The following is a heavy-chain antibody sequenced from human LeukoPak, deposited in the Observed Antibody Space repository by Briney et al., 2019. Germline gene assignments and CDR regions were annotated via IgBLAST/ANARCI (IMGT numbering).Heavy chain of an antibody. J-gene: IGHJ4*02. CDR1: GFTFSDYG. D-gene: IGHD2-2*01. CDR2: IWYDGNNT. Sequence: PGGSLRLSCAASGFTFSDYGIHWVRQAPGKGLEGVAVIWYDGNNTYYADSVKGRFTISRDNSKNMMYLQMNSLRAEDTAVYYCASEGGCSSAKCPFDYWGQGTLVTVPS. CDR3: ASEGGCSSAKCPFDY. V-gene: IGHV3-33*01.